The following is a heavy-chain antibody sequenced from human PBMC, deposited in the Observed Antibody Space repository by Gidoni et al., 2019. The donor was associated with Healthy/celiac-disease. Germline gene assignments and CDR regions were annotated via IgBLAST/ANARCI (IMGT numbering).Heavy chain of an antibody. CDR3: ARGTGTTTRQGYAFDI. Sequence: QVQLVESGGGVVQPGRSLRLSCAASGFTFSSYGMHWVRQAPGKGLEWVAVIWYDGSNKYYADSVKGRFTISRDNSKNTLYLQMNSLRAEDTAVYYCARGTGTTTRQGYAFDIWGQGTMVTVSS. D-gene: IGHD1-7*01. CDR2: IWYDGSNK. V-gene: IGHV3-33*01. J-gene: IGHJ3*02. CDR1: GFTFSSYG.